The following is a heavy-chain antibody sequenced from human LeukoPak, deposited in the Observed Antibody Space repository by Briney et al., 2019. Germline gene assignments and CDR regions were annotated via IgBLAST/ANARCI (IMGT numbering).Heavy chain of an antibody. V-gene: IGHV4-34*01. CDR3: ARSKRRQVPAAPERLATFDY. J-gene: IGHJ4*02. CDR1: GGSFSGYY. D-gene: IGHD2-2*01. Sequence: SETLSLTCAVYGGSFSGYYWSWIRQPPGKGLEWIGEINHSGSTNYNPSLKSRVTISVDTSKNQFSLKLSSVTAADTAVYYCARSKRRQVPAAPERLATFDYWGQGTLVTVSS. CDR2: INHSGST.